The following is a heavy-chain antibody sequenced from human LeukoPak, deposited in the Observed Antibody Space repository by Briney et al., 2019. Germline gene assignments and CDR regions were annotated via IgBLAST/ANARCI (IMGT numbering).Heavy chain of an antibody. CDR1: GGSISSSSYY. V-gene: IGHV4-39*01. Sequence: SETLSLTCTVSGGSISSSSYYWGWIRQPPGKGLEWIGSIYYSGSTYYNPSLKSRVTISVDTSKNQFSLKLSSVTAADTAVYYCARPVNYYGSFDYRGQGTLVTVSS. J-gene: IGHJ4*02. CDR2: IYYSGST. CDR3: ARPVNYYGSFDY. D-gene: IGHD3-10*01.